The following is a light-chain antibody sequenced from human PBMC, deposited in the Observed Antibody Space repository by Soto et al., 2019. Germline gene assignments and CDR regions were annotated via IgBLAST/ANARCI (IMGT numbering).Light chain of an antibody. CDR3: QQDGSSPRT. J-gene: IGKJ1*01. V-gene: IGKV3-20*01. Sequence: EIVLTQSPGTLSLSPGERATLSCRASQSVSSSYLAWYQQKPGQAPRLLTYGASSRATGIPDRFSGSGSGTDFTLTISRLEPEDFAVYYCQQDGSSPRTFGQGTKVDI. CDR1: QSVSSSY. CDR2: GAS.